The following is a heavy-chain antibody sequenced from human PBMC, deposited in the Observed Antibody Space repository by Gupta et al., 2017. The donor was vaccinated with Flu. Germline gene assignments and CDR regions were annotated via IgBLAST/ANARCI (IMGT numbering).Heavy chain of an antibody. J-gene: IGHJ4*02. CDR3: ARAIATGGSASQLDY. CDR2: VHHSGTT. D-gene: IGHD6-13*01. V-gene: IGHV4-59*01. Sequence: RQPPGKGLEWIGYVHHSGTTNYNPSLESRLTISVDTSKSQFSLKLNSVTAADTAVYYCARAIATGGSASQLDYWGQGTLVTVSS.